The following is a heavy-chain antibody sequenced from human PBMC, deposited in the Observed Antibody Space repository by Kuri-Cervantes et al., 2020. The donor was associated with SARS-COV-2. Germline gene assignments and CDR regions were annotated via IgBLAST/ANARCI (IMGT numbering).Heavy chain of an antibody. J-gene: IGHJ4*02. V-gene: IGHV3-21*01. CDR3: ASDFWSGYYTLGSRVGY. Sequence: GESLKISCAASGFTFSGHWIHWVRQAPGKGLEWVSSISSSSSYIYYADSVKGRFTISRDNAKNSLYLQMNSLRAEDTAVYYCASDFWSGYYTLGSRVGYWGQGTLVTVSS. D-gene: IGHD3-3*01. CDR2: ISSSSSYI. CDR1: GFTFSGHW.